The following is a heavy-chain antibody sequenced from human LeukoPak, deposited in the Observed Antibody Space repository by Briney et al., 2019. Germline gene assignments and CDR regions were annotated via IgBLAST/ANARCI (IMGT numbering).Heavy chain of an antibody. J-gene: IGHJ6*02. CDR1: GGTLSSYA. Sequence: SVKVSCKASGGTLSSYAISWVRQAPGQGLEWMGGIIPIFGTANYAQKFQGRVTITADESTSTAYMELSSLRSEDTAVYYCARETDYYGSGSYYKHYYYYGMDVWGQGTTVTVSS. CDR3: ARETDYYGSGSYYKHYYYYGMDV. D-gene: IGHD3-10*01. V-gene: IGHV1-69*13. CDR2: IIPIFGTA.